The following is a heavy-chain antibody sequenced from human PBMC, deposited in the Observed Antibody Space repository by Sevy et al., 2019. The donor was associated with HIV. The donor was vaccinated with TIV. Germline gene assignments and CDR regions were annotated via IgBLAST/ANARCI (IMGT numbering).Heavy chain of an antibody. J-gene: IGHJ4*02. V-gene: IGHV3-23*01. D-gene: IGHD5-18*01. CDR2: ISGSGGST. Sequence: GGSLRLSCAASGFTFSSYAMSWVRQAPGKGLEWVSAISGSGGSTYYADSVKGRFTISRDNSKNTLYLQMNSLRAEDTAVDYCAKDPLRYSYGSGRSDYWGQGTLVTVSS. CDR3: AKDPLRYSYGSGRSDY. CDR1: GFTFSSYA.